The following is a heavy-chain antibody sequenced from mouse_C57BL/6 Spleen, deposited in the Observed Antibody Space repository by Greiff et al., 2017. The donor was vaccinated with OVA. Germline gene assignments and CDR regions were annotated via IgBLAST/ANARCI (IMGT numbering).Heavy chain of an antibody. D-gene: IGHD3-3*01. CDR3: ARGDSYYGYFDV. CDR1: GFTFSDYG. CDR2: ISSGSSTI. J-gene: IGHJ1*03. Sequence: EVKLMESGGGLVKPGGSLKLSCAASGFTFSDYGMHWVRQAPEKGLEWVAYISSGSSTIYYADTVKGRFTISRDNAKNTLFLQMTSLRSEDTAMYYCARGDSYYGYFDVWGTGTTVTVSS. V-gene: IGHV5-17*01.